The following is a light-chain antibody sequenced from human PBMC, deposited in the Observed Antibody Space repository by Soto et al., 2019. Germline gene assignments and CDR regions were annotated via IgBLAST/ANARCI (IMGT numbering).Light chain of an antibody. CDR2: EVR. J-gene: IGLJ1*01. CDR3: CSYTRTSNHYF. CDR1: SSDIGGYEY. V-gene: IGLV2-14*01. Sequence: QSVLTQPASVSGAPGQSSTVSCTGTSSDIGGYEYVSWYQQRPSKAPKVMIYEVRYRPSGVSNRFSGSKSGNTASLTISGLQAEDEAVYYCCSYTRTSNHYFFGSGTKVTVL.